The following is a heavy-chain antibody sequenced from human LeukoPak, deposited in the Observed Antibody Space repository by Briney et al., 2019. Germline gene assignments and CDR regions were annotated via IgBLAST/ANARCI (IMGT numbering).Heavy chain of an antibody. Sequence: SETLSFTCTVSGDSISYYYWRWIRQPAGKGLEWIGRISSSGSTNYNPSLRSRVTISVDTSKNPSYLQLSSVTAADTAVYYCARGDDSSVQGYWGQGTLVTVSS. CDR2: ISSSGST. CDR3: ARGDDSSVQGY. V-gene: IGHV4-4*07. J-gene: IGHJ4*02. D-gene: IGHD3-22*01. CDR1: GDSISYYY.